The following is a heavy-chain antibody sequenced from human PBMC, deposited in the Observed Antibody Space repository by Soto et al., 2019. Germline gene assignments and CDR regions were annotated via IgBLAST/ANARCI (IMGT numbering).Heavy chain of an antibody. Sequence: PGGSLRLSCAASGFTFSNAWMSWVRQAPGKGLEWVGRIKSKTDGGTTDYAAPVKGRFTISRGDSKNTLYLQMNSLKTEDTAVYYCARNNILWWYPGMDVWGQGTTVTVSS. CDR1: GFTFSNAW. CDR3: ARNNILWWYPGMDV. CDR2: IKSKTDGGTT. V-gene: IGHV3-15*01. D-gene: IGHD2-21*01. J-gene: IGHJ6*02.